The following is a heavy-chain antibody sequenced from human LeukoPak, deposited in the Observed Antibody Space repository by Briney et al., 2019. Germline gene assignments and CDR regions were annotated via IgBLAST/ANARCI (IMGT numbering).Heavy chain of an antibody. CDR2: INHSGST. D-gene: IGHD3-3*01. Sequence: SETLSLTCAVYGGSFSGYYWSWIRQPPGKGLEWIGEINHSGSTNYNPSLKSRVTISVGTSKNQFSLKLSSVTAADTAVYYCASGRRTYYDFWSGYSNWFDPWGQGTLVTVSS. CDR1: GGSFSGYY. J-gene: IGHJ5*02. V-gene: IGHV4-34*01. CDR3: ASGRRTYYDFWSGYSNWFDP.